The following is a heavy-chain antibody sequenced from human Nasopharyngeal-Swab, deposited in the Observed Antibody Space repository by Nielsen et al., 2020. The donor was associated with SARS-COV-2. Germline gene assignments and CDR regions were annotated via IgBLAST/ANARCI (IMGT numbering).Heavy chain of an antibody. V-gene: IGHV3-53*01. Sequence: GESLKISCAASGLTVSNNYMSWVRQAPGKGLEWVSIIYSGGSTYYADSVKGRFTISRDNSKNTLYLQMNSLRAEDTAIYYCAKPTGPYYDFWSGYYSFDYWGQGTLVTVSS. CDR1: GLTVSNNY. D-gene: IGHD3-3*01. CDR2: IYSGGST. J-gene: IGHJ4*02. CDR3: AKPTGPYYDFWSGYYSFDY.